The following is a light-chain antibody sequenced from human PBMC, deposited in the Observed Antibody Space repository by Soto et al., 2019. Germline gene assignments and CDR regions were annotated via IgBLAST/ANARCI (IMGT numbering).Light chain of an antibody. V-gene: IGLV2-14*01. CDR1: SSDDGGYHY. CDR2: AVS. CDR3: SAYTSSSTLVV. Sequence: QSALTRPASVYGSPGQSITIPCTGTSSDDGGYHYVSWYQPHPGKAPKLMIYAVSNRPPGVSNRFSVSKSGNTGSLTISGLQAEDEADYYCSAYTSSSTLVVFGGGTKLTVL. J-gene: IGLJ2*01.